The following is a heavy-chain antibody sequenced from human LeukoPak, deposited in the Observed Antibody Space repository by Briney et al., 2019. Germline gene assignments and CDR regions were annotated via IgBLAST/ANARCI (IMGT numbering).Heavy chain of an antibody. D-gene: IGHD6-13*01. J-gene: IGHJ4*02. CDR3: ARQIASAGTAGFDF. CDR1: GGSISSYY. V-gene: IGHV4-59*12. CDR2: IYYSGTT. Sequence: SETLSLTCTVSGGSISSYYWSWIRQPPGKGLEWIGYIYYSGTTNYNPSLKSRVTMSVDTSKNQFSLRLRSVTAADTAVYYCARQIASAGTAGFDFWGQGALVTVSS.